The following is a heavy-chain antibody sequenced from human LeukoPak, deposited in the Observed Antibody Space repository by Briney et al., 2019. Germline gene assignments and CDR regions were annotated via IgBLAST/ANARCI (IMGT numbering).Heavy chain of an antibody. CDR1: GFTFSSYS. CDR2: ISSSGSTI. J-gene: IGHJ4*02. V-gene: IGHV3-48*04. CDR3: AKDQWLVLRYYFDY. D-gene: IGHD6-19*01. Sequence: SGGSLRLSCAASGFTFSSYSMNWVRQAPGKGLEWVSYISSSGSTIYYADSVKGRFTISRDNAKNSLYLQMNSLRAEDTAVYYCAKDQWLVLRYYFDYWGQGTLVTVSS.